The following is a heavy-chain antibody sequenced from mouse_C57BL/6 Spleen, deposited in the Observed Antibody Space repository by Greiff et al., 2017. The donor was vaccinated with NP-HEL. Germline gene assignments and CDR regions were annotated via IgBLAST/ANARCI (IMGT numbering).Heavy chain of an antibody. J-gene: IGHJ2*01. CDR3: ASRTGPNFDY. CDR2: IYPRSGNT. V-gene: IGHV1-81*01. CDR1: GYTFTSYG. Sequence: VQLVESGAELARPGASVKLSCKASGYTFTSYGISWVKQRTGQGLEWIGEIYPRSGNTYYNEKFKGKATLTADKSSSTAYMELRSLTSEDSAVYFCASRTGPNFDYWGQGTTLTVSS. D-gene: IGHD4-1*01.